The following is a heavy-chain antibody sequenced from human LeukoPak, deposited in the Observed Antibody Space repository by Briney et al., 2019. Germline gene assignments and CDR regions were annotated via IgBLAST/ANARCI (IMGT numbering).Heavy chain of an antibody. J-gene: IGHJ4*02. D-gene: IGHD3-22*01. Sequence: SETLSLTCTVSGGSISSHYWSWIRQPPGKGLEWIGYIYYSGSTTYTPSLKSRVTISLDTSKNQFSLKLSSVTAADTAVYYCARLPRITMIVEDYWGQGTLVTVSS. CDR2: IYYSGST. V-gene: IGHV4-59*08. CDR3: ARLPRITMIVEDY. CDR1: GGSISSHY.